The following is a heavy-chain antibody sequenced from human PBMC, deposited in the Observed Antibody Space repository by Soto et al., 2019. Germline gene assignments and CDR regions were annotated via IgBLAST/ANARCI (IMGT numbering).Heavy chain of an antibody. Sequence: SETLSLTCTVYGDSISSSSLSWGWIRQPPGKGLEWIGSISYSGSTWYNPSLKSRVTIFADTSKNQFSLKLSSVTAADTAVYYCARHTECTVVTHCHFDDWGQGTLVTVSS. CDR1: GDSISSSSLS. D-gene: IGHD2-15*01. V-gene: IGHV4-39*01. CDR3: ARHTECTVVTHCHFDD. J-gene: IGHJ4*02. CDR2: ISYSGST.